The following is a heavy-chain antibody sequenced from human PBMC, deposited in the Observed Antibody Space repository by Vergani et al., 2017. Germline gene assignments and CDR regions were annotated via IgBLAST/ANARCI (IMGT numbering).Heavy chain of an antibody. CDR1: GYSVSSGYF. J-gene: IGHJ6*03. Sequence: QVQLQESGPGLVKPSETLSLSCAVSGYSVSSGYFWGWIRQPPGKGLEWTGTIDNSESTYYNPSLKGRVTISVDMSKNQFSFKLSSVTAADTAVYYCASGGDVWGGGKYYYMDVWGKGTTVTVSS. V-gene: IGHV4-38-2*01. D-gene: IGHD3-16*01. CDR2: IDNSEST. CDR3: ASGGDVWGGGKYYYMDV.